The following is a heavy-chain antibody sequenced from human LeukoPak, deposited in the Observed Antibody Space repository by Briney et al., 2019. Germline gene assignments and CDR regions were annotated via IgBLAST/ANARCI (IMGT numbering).Heavy chain of an antibody. V-gene: IGHV4-59*01. D-gene: IGHD3-10*01. J-gene: IGHJ3*02. CDR1: GGSISSYY. CDR3: ASSITMVRGDDAFDI. Sequence: SETLSLTCTVSGGSISSYYWSWIRQPPGKGLEWIGYLYYSGSTNYNPSLKSRVTISVDTSKNQFSLKLSSVTAADTAVYYCASSITMVRGDDAFDIWGQGTMVTVSS. CDR2: LYYSGST.